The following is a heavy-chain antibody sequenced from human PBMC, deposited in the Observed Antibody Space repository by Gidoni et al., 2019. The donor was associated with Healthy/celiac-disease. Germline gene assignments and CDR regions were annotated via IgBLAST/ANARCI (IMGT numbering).Heavy chain of an antibody. V-gene: IGHV3-7*01. Sequence: EVQLVESGGGLFQPGGSLSLSCAASGFTFSSFWMSWVRQAPGKGLEWVANIKQDGSEKYYVDSVKGRFTISRDNAKNSLYLQMNSLRAEDTAVYYCARDTQGSSWYYYYGMDVWGQGTTVTVSS. CDR2: IKQDGSEK. J-gene: IGHJ6*02. D-gene: IGHD6-13*01. CDR1: GFTFSSFW. CDR3: ARDTQGSSWYYYYGMDV.